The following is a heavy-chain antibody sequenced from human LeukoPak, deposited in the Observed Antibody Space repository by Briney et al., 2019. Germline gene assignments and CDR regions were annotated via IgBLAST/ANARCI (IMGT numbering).Heavy chain of an antibody. J-gene: IGHJ4*02. Sequence: GGSLRLSCAASGFTFSDYYKSWIRQVPGKGLEWVSYISSSGSPIYYADSVKGRFTISRDNAKNSLYLQMNRLRAEDTAVYYCARVLLADGYKEMATVGYFDYWGQGTLVTVSS. CDR2: ISSSGSPI. V-gene: IGHV3-11*04. CDR1: GFTFSDYY. D-gene: IGHD5-24*01. CDR3: ARVLLADGYKEMATVGYFDY.